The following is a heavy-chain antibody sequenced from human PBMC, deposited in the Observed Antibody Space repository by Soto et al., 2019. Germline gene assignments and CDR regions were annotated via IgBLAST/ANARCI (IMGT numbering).Heavy chain of an antibody. V-gene: IGHV4-59*01. CDR1: GGSMRNYY. J-gene: IGHJ4*02. Sequence: PSETLSLTCIVSGGSMRNYYWNWIRQPPGRGLEWIGYVYHSGSTNYNPSLKSRVSMSVDVSRNHFSLTLHSVTAADTAVYFCTSSYSSSSSPDYWGQGTLVTFSS. D-gene: IGHD2-15*01. CDR2: VYHSGST. CDR3: TSSYSSSSSPDY.